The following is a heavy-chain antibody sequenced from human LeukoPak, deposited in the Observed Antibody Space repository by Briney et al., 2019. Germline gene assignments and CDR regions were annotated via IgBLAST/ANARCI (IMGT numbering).Heavy chain of an antibody. CDR3: AKQNVPTTGSNYYMDV. Sequence: GGSLRLSCAASGFTFRSYDMSWVRQAPGKGLERVSTITDSGERTNYADSVKGRFTISRDKSKNTLYLQMNSLRAEDTAVYYCAKQNVPTTGSNYYMDVWGTGTTVTASS. V-gene: IGHV3-23*01. J-gene: IGHJ6*03. CDR2: ITDSGERT. D-gene: IGHD1-1*01. CDR1: GFTFRSYD.